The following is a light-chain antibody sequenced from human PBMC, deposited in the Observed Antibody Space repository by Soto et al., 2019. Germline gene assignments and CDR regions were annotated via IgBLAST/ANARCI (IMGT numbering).Light chain of an antibody. V-gene: IGKV1-9*01. CDR2: AAS. J-gene: IGKJ4*01. Sequence: IHLTHSPSSLSASLGDMVTINFRASHCISIYLAWYQQKPGKAPKFLIYAASTLQSGVPSRFTGSGSGTDFTLTITSLQPEDFAPYYCLQVNSFPLSFGGGTKV. CDR3: LQVNSFPLS. CDR1: HCISIY.